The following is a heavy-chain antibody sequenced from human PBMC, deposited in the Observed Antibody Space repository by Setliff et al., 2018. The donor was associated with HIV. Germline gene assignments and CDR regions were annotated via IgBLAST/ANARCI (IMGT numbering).Heavy chain of an antibody. D-gene: IGHD3-10*01. CDR1: GYTFTSYG. Sequence: GASVKVSCKASGYTFTSYGISWVRQAPGQGLEWMGWISAYNGNTNYAQKLQGRVAMTTDTSTGTAYMELRSLRSDDTAVYYCARDREYYYYMDVWGKGTTVTVSS. CDR2: ISAYNGNT. J-gene: IGHJ6*03. CDR3: ARDREYYYYMDV. V-gene: IGHV1-18*01.